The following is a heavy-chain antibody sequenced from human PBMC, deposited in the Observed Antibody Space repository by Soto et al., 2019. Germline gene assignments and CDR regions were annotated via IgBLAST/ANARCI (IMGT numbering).Heavy chain of an antibody. D-gene: IGHD1-26*01. V-gene: IGHV4-31*03. CDR1: GDSISSGGYY. CDR3: ARESVLTSGWFKP. CDR2: IYKTGSA. J-gene: IGHJ5*02. Sequence: TLASSCNFSGDSISSGGYYWSWVRQHPVKGLEWIGYIYKTGSAYYKPSLQGRINLSVDTSKNQFSLRLTSVTAADTALYNCARESVLTSGWFKPWGHGTPDNVSS.